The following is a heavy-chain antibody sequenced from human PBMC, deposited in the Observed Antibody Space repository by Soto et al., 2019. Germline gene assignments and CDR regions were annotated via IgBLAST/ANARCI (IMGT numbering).Heavy chain of an antibody. CDR3: ARDSLDFWSGYYPYYYYYGMDV. V-gene: IGHV4-59*01. J-gene: IGHJ6*02. Sequence: TLSLTCTVSGGSISSYYWSWIRQPPGKGLEWIGYIYYSGSTNYNPSLKSRVTISVDTSKNQFSLKLSSVTAADTAVYYCARDSLDFWSGYYPYYYYYGMDVWGQGTTVTVSS. CDR2: IYYSGST. CDR1: GGSISSYY. D-gene: IGHD3-3*01.